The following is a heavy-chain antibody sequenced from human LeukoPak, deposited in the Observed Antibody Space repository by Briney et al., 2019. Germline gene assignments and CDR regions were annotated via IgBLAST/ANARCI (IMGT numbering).Heavy chain of an antibody. J-gene: IGHJ4*02. Sequence: SVKVSCKASGGTFSSYAISWVRQAPGQGLEWMGGIIPIFGTANYAQKFQGRVTITTDESTSTAYMELSSLRSEDTAVYYCAAGHVGYSSGWYGYWGQGTLVTVSS. CDR1: GGTFSSYA. D-gene: IGHD6-19*01. CDR3: AAGHVGYSSGWYGY. V-gene: IGHV1-69*05. CDR2: IIPIFGTA.